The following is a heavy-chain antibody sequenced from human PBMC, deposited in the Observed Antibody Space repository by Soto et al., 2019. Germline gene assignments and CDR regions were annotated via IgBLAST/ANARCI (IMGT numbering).Heavy chain of an antibody. D-gene: IGHD5-18*01. V-gene: IGHV3-49*03. Sequence: GGPLSLSCTAAEGTFGDYAMSWFRQAPGKGLEWVGFIRSKAYGGTTEYAASVKGRFTISRDDSKSIAYLQMNSLKTEDTAVYYCARYPPSVVQLWLPLFDYWGQGTLVTVSS. CDR2: IRSKAYGGTT. CDR1: EGTFGDYA. CDR3: ARYPPSVVQLWLPLFDY. J-gene: IGHJ4*02.